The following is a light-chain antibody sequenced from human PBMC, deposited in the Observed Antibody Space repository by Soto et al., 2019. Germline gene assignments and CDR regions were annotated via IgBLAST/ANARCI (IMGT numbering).Light chain of an antibody. Sequence: QSALTQPASVSGSPGQSITISCTGTSSDIGGYNYVSWYQQHPGKAPKLMIFDVSNRPSGVSNRFSGSKSGNTASLTISGLQAEDEGDYYRSSSTSSSTLVFGGGTKLTVL. CDR1: SSDIGGYNY. CDR3: SSSTSSSTLV. CDR2: DVS. V-gene: IGLV2-14*01. J-gene: IGLJ2*01.